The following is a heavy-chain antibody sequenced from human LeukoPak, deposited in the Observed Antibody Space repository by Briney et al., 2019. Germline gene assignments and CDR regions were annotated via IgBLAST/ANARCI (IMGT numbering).Heavy chain of an antibody. J-gene: IGHJ4*02. Sequence: ASVKVSCKTSGYSFTSFDVNWVRQVTGQGLQWMGWMNPYSGNTGYGQRFLGRVTMTRDTSISTAYMELTNLTSDDTAVYYCARGDPSCSSASCYNYWGQGILLTVSS. CDR1: GYSFTSFD. D-gene: IGHD2-2*02. V-gene: IGHV1-8*01. CDR3: ARGDPSCSSASCYNY. CDR2: MNPYSGNT.